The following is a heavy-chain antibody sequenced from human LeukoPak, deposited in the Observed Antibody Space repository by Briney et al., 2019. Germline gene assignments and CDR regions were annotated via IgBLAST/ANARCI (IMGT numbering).Heavy chain of an antibody. CDR1: GYTFTGCY. Sequence: ASVKVSCKASGYTFTGCYMHWVRQAPGQGLEWMGWINPNSGGTNYAQKFQGRVTMTRDTSISTAYMELSRLRSDDTAVYYCARDYSNYSYYYGMDVWGQGTTVTVSS. V-gene: IGHV1-2*02. D-gene: IGHD4-11*01. J-gene: IGHJ6*02. CDR3: ARDYSNYSYYYGMDV. CDR2: INPNSGGT.